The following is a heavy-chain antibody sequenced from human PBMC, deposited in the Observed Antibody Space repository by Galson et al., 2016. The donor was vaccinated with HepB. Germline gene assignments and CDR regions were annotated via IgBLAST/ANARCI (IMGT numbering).Heavy chain of an antibody. CDR2: ISGSGGNT. Sequence: SLRLSCAVSGFTFRNYAMNWVRQAPGKGLEWVSGISGSGGNTIYADFVRGRFTISRDNSKYTLYLQLNSLRAEDTAVYYCAKDWGNHGYNYYGMDVWGQGTTVIVSS. CDR1: GFTFRNYA. V-gene: IGHV3-23*01. D-gene: IGHD3-16*01. J-gene: IGHJ6*02. CDR3: AKDWGNHGYNYYGMDV.